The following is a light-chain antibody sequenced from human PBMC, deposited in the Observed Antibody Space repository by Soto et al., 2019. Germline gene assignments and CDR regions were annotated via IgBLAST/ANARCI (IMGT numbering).Light chain of an antibody. CDR2: SAS. V-gene: IGKV3-20*01. J-gene: IGKJ5*01. CDR1: QSVSSSY. CDR3: QQHDILPIT. Sequence: EIVLTPSPGTLSLSPVERATLSCRASQSVSSSYLAWYQQKPGQAPRLLIYSASSRATGIPDRFSGSGSGTDFTLTISRLEPEDFALYYCQQHDILPITFGQGTRLEIK.